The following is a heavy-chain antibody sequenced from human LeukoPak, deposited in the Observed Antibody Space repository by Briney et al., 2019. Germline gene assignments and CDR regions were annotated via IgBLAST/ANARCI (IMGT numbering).Heavy chain of an antibody. CDR2: INSDGSTT. J-gene: IGHJ4*02. Sequence: GGSLRLSCAASGFTFSSYWMHWVCQAPGKGLVWVSRINSDGSTTTYADSVKGRFTISRDNAKNTLYLQMNSLRAEDTAVYYCARVCIGCYSKDYWGQGTLVSVSS. V-gene: IGHV3-74*03. D-gene: IGHD2-15*01. CDR3: ARVCIGCYSKDY. CDR1: GFTFSSYW.